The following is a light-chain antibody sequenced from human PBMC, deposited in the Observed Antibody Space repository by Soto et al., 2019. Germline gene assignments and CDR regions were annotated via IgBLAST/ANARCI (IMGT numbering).Light chain of an antibody. CDR3: QQLNSYPQT. J-gene: IGKJ1*01. CDR1: QGISSY. CDR2: AAS. Sequence: IQFTQSPSSLSASVGDRVTVTCRASQGISSYLAWYQQTPGKPPKILIYAASTLQSGVPSRFSGSGSGTEFTLAISRLQPDDFSTYYCQQLNSYPQTFGQGTKVDIK. V-gene: IGKV1-9*01.